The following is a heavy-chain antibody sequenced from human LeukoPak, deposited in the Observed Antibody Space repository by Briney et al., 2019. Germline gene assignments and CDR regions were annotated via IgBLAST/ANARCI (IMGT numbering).Heavy chain of an antibody. CDR3: TRDVPRSAGYPDN. CDR1: GGSISSGDHF. V-gene: IGHV4-31*03. J-gene: IGHJ4*02. Sequence: PSETLSLTCTVSGGSISSGDHFWSWIRQHPGKGLEWIGYIFYSGSTYYNPSLKSRVTISVDTSKNQFSLELTSVTTADTAVYYCTRDVPRSAGYPDNWGQGTLVTVSS. CDR2: IFYSGST. D-gene: IGHD2-15*01.